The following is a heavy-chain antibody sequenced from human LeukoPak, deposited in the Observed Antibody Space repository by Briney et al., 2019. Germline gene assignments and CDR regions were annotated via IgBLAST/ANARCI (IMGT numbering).Heavy chain of an antibody. J-gene: IGHJ4*02. D-gene: IGHD3-10*01. Sequence: ASVKVSCKVSGYTLTGYYIHWVRRAPGQGLEWMGWINPNSGGTSFAQSFQGRVTMTRDTSISTAFMDLSRLRSDDTAVYYCARKATYASGFFDYWGQGTLATVSS. CDR2: INPNSGGT. CDR1: GYTLTGYY. CDR3: ARKATYASGFFDY. V-gene: IGHV1-2*02.